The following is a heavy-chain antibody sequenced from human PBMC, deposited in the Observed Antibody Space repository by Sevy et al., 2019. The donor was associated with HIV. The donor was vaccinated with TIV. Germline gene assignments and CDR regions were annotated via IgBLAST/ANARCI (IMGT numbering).Heavy chain of an antibody. D-gene: IGHD3-16*01. J-gene: IGHJ3*01. V-gene: IGHV3-23*01. CDR1: GFTFSNYA. Sequence: GGSLRLSCAASGFTFSNYAMAWVRQAPGKGLEWVSGITGSGGTTYYADSVKGRFTISRDNSKNTLYLQMNRLRAEDTAIYYCADGYPSHEFDVWVQGTMVTVSS. CDR3: ADGYPSHEFDV. CDR2: ITGSGGTT.